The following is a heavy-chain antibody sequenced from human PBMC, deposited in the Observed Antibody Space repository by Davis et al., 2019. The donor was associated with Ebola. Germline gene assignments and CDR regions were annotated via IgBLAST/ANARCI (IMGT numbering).Heavy chain of an antibody. D-gene: IGHD2-15*01. CDR2: IYYSGST. V-gene: IGHV4-59*12. Sequence: PSETLSLTCTVSGGSISSYYWSWIRQPPGKGLEWIGYIYYSGSTNYNPSLKSRVTISVDTSKNQFSLKLSSVTAADTAVYYCARVGGPEYFQHWGQGTLVTVSS. J-gene: IGHJ1*01. CDR3: ARVGGPEYFQH. CDR1: GGSISSYY.